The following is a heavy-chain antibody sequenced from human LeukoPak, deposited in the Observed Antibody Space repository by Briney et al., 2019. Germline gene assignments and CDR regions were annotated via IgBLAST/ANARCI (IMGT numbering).Heavy chain of an antibody. D-gene: IGHD1-20*01. Sequence: GGSLRLSCTASGFTFSTYAMNWVRQAPGKGLEWVSGISGSGVSTYYADSVKGRFTISRDNAKNSLYLQMNSLRAEDTAVYYCARDGGNWNAGGDYWGQGTLVTVSS. V-gene: IGHV3-23*01. CDR3: ARDGGNWNAGGDY. CDR2: ISGSGVST. CDR1: GFTFSTYA. J-gene: IGHJ4*02.